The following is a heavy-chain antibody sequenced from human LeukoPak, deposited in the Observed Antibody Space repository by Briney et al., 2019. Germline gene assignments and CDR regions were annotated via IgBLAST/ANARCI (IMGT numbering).Heavy chain of an antibody. CDR1: GFTFSSYA. V-gene: IGHV3-23*01. D-gene: IGHD3-22*01. Sequence: GGSLRLSCAASGFTFSSYAMSWVRQAQGKGLEWVSAISGSGGSTYYADSVKGRFTISRDNSKNTLYLQMNSLRAEDTAVYYCAKDSTYYYDSSGYPYFDYWDQGTLVTVSS. J-gene: IGHJ4*02. CDR3: AKDSTYYYDSSGYPYFDY. CDR2: ISGSGGST.